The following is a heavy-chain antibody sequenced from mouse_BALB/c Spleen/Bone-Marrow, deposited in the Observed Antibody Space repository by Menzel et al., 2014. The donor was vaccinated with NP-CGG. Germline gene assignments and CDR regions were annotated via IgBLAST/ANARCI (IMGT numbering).Heavy chain of an antibody. CDR1: GYTFTSSW. CDR2: IHPNGGNT. D-gene: IGHD2-14*01. CDR3: ARHHRYAYYFDY. Sequence: QVQLQQSGSVLVRPGASVKLSCQASGYTFTSSWMHWAKQRPGQGLKWIGEIHPNGGNTNYNEKFKGKATLTVDTSSSTAYVDLSSLTAEDSAVYFCARHHRYAYYFDYWGQGTTLTVSS. J-gene: IGHJ2*01. V-gene: IGHV1S130*01.